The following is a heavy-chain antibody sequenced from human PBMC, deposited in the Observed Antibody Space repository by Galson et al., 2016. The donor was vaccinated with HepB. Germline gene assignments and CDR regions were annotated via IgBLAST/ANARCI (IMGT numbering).Heavy chain of an antibody. CDR3: ARTNSGYVMD. V-gene: IGHV3-48*02. CDR2: ISSTSNTI. Sequence: SLRLSCAASGFSFRSYSMTWVRQAPGKGLEWVAYISSTSNTIYYADSVKGRFTISRDNAKYSLYLQMNSLRDEDTAIYYCARTNSGYVMDWGQGTLVTVSS. D-gene: IGHD5-12*01. CDR1: GFSFRSYS. J-gene: IGHJ4*02.